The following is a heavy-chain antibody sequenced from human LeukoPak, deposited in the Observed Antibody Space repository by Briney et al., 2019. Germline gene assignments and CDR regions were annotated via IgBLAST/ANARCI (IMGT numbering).Heavy chain of an antibody. V-gene: IGHV3-48*01. CDR2: ISSSSSTI. J-gene: IGHJ4*02. CDR3: ARAWVRNCGGDCPLGY. D-gene: IGHD2-21*02. Sequence: PGGSLRLSCAASGFTFSSYSMNWVRQAPGKGLEWVSYISSSSSTIYYADSVKGRFTISRDNAKNSLYLQMNSLRAEDTAVYYCARAWVRNCGGDCPLGYWGQGTLVTVSS. CDR1: GFTFSSYS.